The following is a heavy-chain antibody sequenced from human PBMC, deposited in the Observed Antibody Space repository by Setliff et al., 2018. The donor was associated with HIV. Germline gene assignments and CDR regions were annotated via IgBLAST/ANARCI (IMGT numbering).Heavy chain of an antibody. CDR2: VSPGSGTT. Sequence: PGGSLRLSCAAFGFAFSTFDMNWVRQTPDKELEWVAAVSPGSGTTYYADSVKGRFTVSRDDSKNTLFLQMNSLGAEDTAIYYCAKPTPGLYPRSFDLWGQGTLVTVS. CDR1: GFAFSTFD. CDR3: AKPTPGLYPRSFDL. V-gene: IGHV3-23*01. J-gene: IGHJ3*01.